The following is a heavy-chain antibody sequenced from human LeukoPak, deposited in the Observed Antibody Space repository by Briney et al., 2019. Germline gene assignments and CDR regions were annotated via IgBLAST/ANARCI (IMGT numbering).Heavy chain of an antibody. CDR1: GYRFTELS. CDR2: FDLVHGDT. D-gene: IGHD5-18*01. Sequence: ASVKVSCKVSGYRFTELSRHWVRQAPGKGLEWLGGFDLVHGDTIYEQKFQGRVTMTEDTSTDTSYMELSSLGSEDTAVYFCTAGRAYSLLDFWGQGTLVIVSS. J-gene: IGHJ4*02. V-gene: IGHV1-24*01. CDR3: TAGRAYSLLDF.